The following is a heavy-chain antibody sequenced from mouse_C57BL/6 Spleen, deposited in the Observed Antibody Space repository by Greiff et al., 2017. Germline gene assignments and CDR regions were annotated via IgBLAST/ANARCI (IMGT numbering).Heavy chain of an antibody. D-gene: IGHD4-1*02. J-gene: IGHJ2*01. CDR2: IDPSDSYT. CDR3: ATTGTGPFDY. CDR1: GYTFTSYW. Sequence: VQLQQPGAELVMPGASVKLSCKASGYTFTSYWMHWVKQRPGHGLEWIGEIDPSDSYTNYNQKFKGKSTLTVDKSSSTAYMQLSSLTSEDSSVYYCATTGTGPFDYWGQGTTLTVSS. V-gene: IGHV1-69*01.